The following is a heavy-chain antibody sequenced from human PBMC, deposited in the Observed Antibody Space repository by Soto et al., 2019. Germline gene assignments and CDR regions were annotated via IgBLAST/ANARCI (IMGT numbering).Heavy chain of an antibody. Sequence: QVQLQQWGAGLLKPSETLSLTCAVYGGSFSGYYWSWIRQPPGKGLEWIGEINHSGSTNYNPSLKSRVTISVDTSKNQFSLKLSSVTAADTAVYYCAGGRGAIAAADNFDYWGQGTLVTVSS. CDR3: AGGRGAIAAADNFDY. CDR1: GGSFSGYY. V-gene: IGHV4-34*01. J-gene: IGHJ4*02. D-gene: IGHD6-13*01. CDR2: INHSGST.